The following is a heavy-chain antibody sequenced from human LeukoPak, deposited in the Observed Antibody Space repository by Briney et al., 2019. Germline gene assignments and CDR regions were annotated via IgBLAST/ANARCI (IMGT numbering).Heavy chain of an antibody. J-gene: IGHJ6*03. V-gene: IGHV1-69*13. Sequence: ASVKVSCKASGYTFTSYGISWVRQALGQGLEWMGGIIPIFGTANYAQKFQGRVTITADESTSTAYMELSSLRSEDTAVYYCARAGYSGSSSKKKYYYYYMDVWGKGTTVTVSS. CDR3: ARAGYSGSSSKKKYYYYYMDV. CDR2: IIPIFGTA. CDR1: GYTFTSYG. D-gene: IGHD1-26*01.